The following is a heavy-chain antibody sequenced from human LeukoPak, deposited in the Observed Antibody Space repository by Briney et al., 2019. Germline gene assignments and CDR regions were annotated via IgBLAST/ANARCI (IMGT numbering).Heavy chain of an antibody. D-gene: IGHD4-23*01. V-gene: IGHV1-69*13. CDR2: IIPLFGTA. Sequence: ASVKVSCKASGGTFSSYAISWVRQAPGQGLEWMGGIIPLFGTANYAQKFQGRVTITAVESMSTAYMELSSLRSEDTAVYYCARGWLAETMVVTPYNYWGQGTLVTVSS. CDR3: ARGWLAETMVVTPYNY. J-gene: IGHJ4*02. CDR1: GGTFSSYA.